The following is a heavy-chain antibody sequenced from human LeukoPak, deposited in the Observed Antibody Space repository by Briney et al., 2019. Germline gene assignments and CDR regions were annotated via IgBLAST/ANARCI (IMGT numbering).Heavy chain of an antibody. J-gene: IGHJ4*02. CDR3: ARHTDRGYGDYEIDY. CDR1: GYSISDGYY. V-gene: IGHV4-38-2*02. CDR2: VFQSGST. Sequence: SETLSLTCTVSGYSISDGYYWGWIRQPPRKGLEWIGSVFQSGSTNYNSSLKSRVTISVDTSKNQFSLKLTSVTAADTAVYYCARHTDRGYGDYEIDYWGQGTLVTVSS. D-gene: IGHD4-17*01.